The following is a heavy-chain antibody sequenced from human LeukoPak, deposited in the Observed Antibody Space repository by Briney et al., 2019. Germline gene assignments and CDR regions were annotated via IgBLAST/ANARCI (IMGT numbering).Heavy chain of an antibody. CDR2: INQDVSEK. CDR3: ARDRFYYDSSGYYAPYFDY. Sequence: GGSLRLSCAASGFTLSSYWMSWVRQAPGKGLEWVANINQDVSEKYYLESVKGRFIISRDNARISLYLQMKSLRAEDTALYYCARDRFYYDSSGYYAPYFDYWGQGTLVTVSS. V-gene: IGHV3-7*03. J-gene: IGHJ4*02. CDR1: GFTLSSYW. D-gene: IGHD3-22*01.